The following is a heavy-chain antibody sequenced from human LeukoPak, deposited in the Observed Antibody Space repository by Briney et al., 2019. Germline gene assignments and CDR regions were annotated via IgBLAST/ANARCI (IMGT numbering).Heavy chain of an antibody. D-gene: IGHD3-22*01. Sequence: PSETLSLTCAVYGGSFSGYYWSWIRQPPGKGLEWIGYIYYSGSTNYNPSLKSRVTISVDTSKNQFSPKLSSVTAADTAVYYCARSSEGRYYYDSSGFSYYYYYMDVWGKGTTVTISS. CDR3: ARSSEGRYYYDSSGFSYYYYYMDV. J-gene: IGHJ6*03. CDR1: GGSFSGYY. CDR2: IYYSGST. V-gene: IGHV4-59*01.